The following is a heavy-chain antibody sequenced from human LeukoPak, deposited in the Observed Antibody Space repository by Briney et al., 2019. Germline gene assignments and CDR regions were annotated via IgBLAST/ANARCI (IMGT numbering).Heavy chain of an antibody. CDR1: GFTFDDYA. V-gene: IGHV3-9*01. CDR2: ISWNSGSI. Sequence: GRSLRLSCAASGFTFDDYAMHWVRQAPGKGLEWVSGISWNSGSIGYADSVKGRFTISRDNAKNSLYLQMNSLRAEDTAVYYCARASLVATMPQQFDYWGQGTLVTVSS. J-gene: IGHJ4*02. D-gene: IGHD5-12*01. CDR3: ARASLVATMPQQFDY.